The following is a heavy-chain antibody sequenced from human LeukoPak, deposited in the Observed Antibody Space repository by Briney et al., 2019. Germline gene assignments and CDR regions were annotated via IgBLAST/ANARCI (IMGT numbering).Heavy chain of an antibody. Sequence: GRSLRLSCAASGFTFSSYAMHWVRQAPGKGLEWVAIISYDGSNKYYADSVQNSLRAEDTAVYYCARGGYCGSISCLIASDPLSDYWGQGTLVTVSS. CDR1: GFTFSSYA. CDR2: ISYDGSNK. CDR3: SDY. J-gene: IGHJ4*02. D-gene: IGHD2-2*01. V-gene: IGHV3-30-3*01.